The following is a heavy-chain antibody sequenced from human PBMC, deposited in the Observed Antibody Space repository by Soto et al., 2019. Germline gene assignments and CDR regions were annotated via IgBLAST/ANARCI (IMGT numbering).Heavy chain of an antibody. CDR2: INPSGGST. V-gene: IGHV1-46*01. CDR3: ARPESVTYYYDSRAPGASDI. Sequence: QVQMVHSGAEVKKPGATVKVSCKASGYTFTNYYIHWVRQAPGQGLEWMGIINPSGGSTSYAQKFQGRVTMTRDTSTSTVYMELSSLRSEDTAVYYCARPESVTYYYDSRAPGASDIWGQGTMVTVSS. J-gene: IGHJ3*02. CDR1: GYTFTNYY. D-gene: IGHD3-22*01.